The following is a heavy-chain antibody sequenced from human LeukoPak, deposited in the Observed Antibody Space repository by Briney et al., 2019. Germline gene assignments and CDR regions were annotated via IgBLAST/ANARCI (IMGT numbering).Heavy chain of an antibody. J-gene: IGHJ6*02. CDR3: AKDSGATIFGVVTKHYYYYGMDV. CDR2: ISGSGGST. D-gene: IGHD3-3*01. V-gene: IGHV3-23*01. CDR1: GFTFSSYA. Sequence: GGSLRLSCAASGFTFSSYAMSWVRQAPGKGLEWVSAISGSGGSTYYADSVKGRFTISRDNSKNTLYLQMNSLRADDTAVYYCAKDSGATIFGVVTKHYYYYGMDVWGQGTTVTVSS.